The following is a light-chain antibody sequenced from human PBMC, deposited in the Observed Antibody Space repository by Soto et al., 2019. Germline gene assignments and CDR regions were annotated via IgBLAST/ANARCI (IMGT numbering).Light chain of an antibody. CDR3: QQRSNSIT. J-gene: IGKJ5*01. V-gene: IGKV3-11*01. CDR2: DAS. Sequence: EIVLTQSPATLSLSSGERATISCRASQSVSNYLAWYQQKPGQAPRLLIYDASNRASGIPARFSGNGSGTDFTLTISSLEPEDFALYYCQQRSNSITFGQGTRLEIK. CDR1: QSVSNY.